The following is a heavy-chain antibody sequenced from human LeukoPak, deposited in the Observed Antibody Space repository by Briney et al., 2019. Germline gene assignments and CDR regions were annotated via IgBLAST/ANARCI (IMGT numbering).Heavy chain of an antibody. V-gene: IGHV4-59*01. CDR3: VREQYGWGTYGWFDP. CDR1: GASISSFY. J-gene: IGHJ5*02. Sequence: SETLSLTCSVSGASISSFYWNWIRQPPGKGLEWIGHIHSGSTNYNPSLKSRVSISLDTSKNHFSLKLNSVTAADTAVYFCVREQYGWGTYGWFDPWGQGALVTVSS. D-gene: IGHD3-10*01. CDR2: IHSGST.